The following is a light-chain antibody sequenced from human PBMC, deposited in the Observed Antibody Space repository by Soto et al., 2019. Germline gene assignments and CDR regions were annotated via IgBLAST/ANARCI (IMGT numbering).Light chain of an antibody. CDR3: RSYAGRDTLYV. CDR2: DVS. J-gene: IGLJ1*01. V-gene: IGLV2-11*01. Sequence: QSALTQPRSVSGSPGQSVTISCTGTSTDVGGYNYVSWYQQHPGKVPKLILYDVSKRPSGVPDRFSGSKSGNTASLTISGLQAEDEADYYCRSYAGRDTLYVFGSGTKLTVL. CDR1: STDVGGYNY.